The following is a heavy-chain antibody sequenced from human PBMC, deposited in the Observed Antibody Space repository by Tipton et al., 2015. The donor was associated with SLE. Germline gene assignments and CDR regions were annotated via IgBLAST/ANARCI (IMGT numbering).Heavy chain of an antibody. J-gene: IGHJ6*02. CDR3: ARGMVTWRGAILGVDV. CDR1: GGSISSNY. CDR2: ISDGGGT. V-gene: IGHV4-59*08. D-gene: IGHD2-21*02. Sequence: PGLVKPSETLSLTCSVSGGSISSNYWIWIRQPPGKGLEWIGYISDGGGTTQNPSLKSRVTISVDPAKNQFSLKLTSVTAADTAVYYCARGMVTWRGAILGVDVWGQGTTVNVSS.